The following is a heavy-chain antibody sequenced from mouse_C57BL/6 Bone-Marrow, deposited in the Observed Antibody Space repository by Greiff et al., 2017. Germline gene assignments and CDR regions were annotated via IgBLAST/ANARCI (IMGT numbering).Heavy chain of an antibody. CDR3: ARVGDYGYDRDWYYDV. V-gene: IGHV3-6*01. CDR2: ISYDGST. D-gene: IGHD2-2*01. Sequence: DVKLQESGPGLVKPSQSLSLTCSVPGYSITSGYYWNWIRQFPGNKLEWMGYISYDGSTNYNHSLKNRISITRDTSKNQFFLKLNSVTTEDTATYYCARVGDYGYDRDWYYDVWGTGPTVTVSS. J-gene: IGHJ1*03. CDR1: GYSITSGYY.